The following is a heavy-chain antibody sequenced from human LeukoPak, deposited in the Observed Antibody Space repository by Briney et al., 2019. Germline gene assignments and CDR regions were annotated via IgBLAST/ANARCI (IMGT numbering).Heavy chain of an antibody. CDR3: ARHGAGYNGRFDY. J-gene: IGHJ4*02. D-gene: IGHD5-24*01. CDR2: IYYSGST. V-gene: IGHV4-59*08. Sequence: PSETLSLICTVPGGSISSYYWSWIRQPPGEGLERLGYIYYSGSTNYNPSLKSRVTISVDTSKNQFSLNLSAVTAADTAVYYCARHGAGYNGRFDYWGKGTLVTVSS. CDR1: GGSISSYY.